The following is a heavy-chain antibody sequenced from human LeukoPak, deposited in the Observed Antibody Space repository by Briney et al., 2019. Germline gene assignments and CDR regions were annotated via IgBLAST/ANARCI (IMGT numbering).Heavy chain of an antibody. CDR2: ITSNGDTT. D-gene: IGHD3-22*01. CDR1: GFTFSSYI. V-gene: IGHV3-64D*09. CDR3: VKDDSYYYDSSGRDS. Sequence: GGSLRLSCSASGFTFSSYIMHWARQAPGKGLEYVSAITSNGDTTYYADSVKGRVTISRDNSKNTLYLQMSSLRAEDTAVYYCVKDDSYYYDSSGRDSWGQGTLVTGSS. J-gene: IGHJ4*02.